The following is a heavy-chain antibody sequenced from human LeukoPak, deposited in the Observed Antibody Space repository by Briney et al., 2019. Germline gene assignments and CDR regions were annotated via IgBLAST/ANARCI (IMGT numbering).Heavy chain of an antibody. CDR3: ARSGYCSSTSCYGGRYYYYGMDV. J-gene: IGHJ6*02. CDR2: ISYDGSNK. Sequence: SGGSLRLSCAASGFTFSSYGMHWVRQAPGKGLEWVAVISYDGSNKYYADSVRGRFTISRDNSKNTLYVQMNSLRAEDTAVYYCARSGYCSSTSCYGGRYYYYGMDVWGQGTTVTVSS. V-gene: IGHV3-30*03. CDR1: GFTFSSYG. D-gene: IGHD2-2*01.